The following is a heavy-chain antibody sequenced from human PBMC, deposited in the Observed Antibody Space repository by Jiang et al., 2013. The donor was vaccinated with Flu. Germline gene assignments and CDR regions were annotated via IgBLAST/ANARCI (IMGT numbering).Heavy chain of an antibody. CDR2: IYHSGST. CDR1: GYSISSGYY. D-gene: IGHD6-19*01. CDR3: ARRGVAVAALDY. J-gene: IGHJ4*02. Sequence: LLKPSETLSLTCAVSGYSISSGYYWGWIRQPPGKGLEWIGSIYHSGSTYYNPSLKSRVTISVDTSKNQFSLKLSSVTAADTAVYYCARRGVAVAALDYWGQGTLVTVSS. V-gene: IGHV4-38-2*01.